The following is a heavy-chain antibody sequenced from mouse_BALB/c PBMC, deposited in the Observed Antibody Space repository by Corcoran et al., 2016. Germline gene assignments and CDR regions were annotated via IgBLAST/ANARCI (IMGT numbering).Heavy chain of an antibody. D-gene: IGHD4-1*01. CDR1: GYTFTSYV. V-gene: IGHV1S136*01. Sequence: EVQLQQSGPELVKPGASVKMSCKASGYTFTSYVMHWVKQKPGQGLEWIGYINPYNDGTKYNEKFKGKATLTSDKSSSTAYMELSSLTSEDSAVYYCAEGTITGTFAYWGQGTLVTVSA. J-gene: IGHJ3*01. CDR2: INPYNDGT. CDR3: AEGTITGTFAY.